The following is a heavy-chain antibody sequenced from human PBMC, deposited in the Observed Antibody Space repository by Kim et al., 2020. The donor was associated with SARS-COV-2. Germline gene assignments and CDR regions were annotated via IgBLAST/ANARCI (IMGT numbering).Heavy chain of an antibody. CDR1: GGSFSGYY. D-gene: IGHD3-9*01. Sequence: SETLSLTCAVYGGSFSGYYWSWIRQPPGKGLEWIGEINHSGSTNYNPSLKSRVTISVDTSKNQFSLKLSSVTAADTAVYYCARVLVGSQYYDILTGYYAPNEIKPNNWFDPWGQGTLVTVSS. CDR2: INHSGST. J-gene: IGHJ5*02. CDR3: ARVLVGSQYYDILTGYYAPNEIKPNNWFDP. V-gene: IGHV4-34*01.